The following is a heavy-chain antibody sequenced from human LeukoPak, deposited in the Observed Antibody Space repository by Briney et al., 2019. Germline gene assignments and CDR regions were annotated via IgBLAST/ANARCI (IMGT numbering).Heavy chain of an antibody. Sequence: GASVKVSCKASGYTFTNYHINWVRQASGRGLEWMTWINPDTGDKGYARKFQDRVTITTDTSISTAYMELSSLSSEDTAVYFCARTTSMTASGYDYWGQGTLVTVSS. D-gene: IGHD2-21*02. V-gene: IGHV1-8*03. CDR1: GYTFTNYH. J-gene: IGHJ4*02. CDR2: INPDTGDK. CDR3: ARTTSMTASGYDY.